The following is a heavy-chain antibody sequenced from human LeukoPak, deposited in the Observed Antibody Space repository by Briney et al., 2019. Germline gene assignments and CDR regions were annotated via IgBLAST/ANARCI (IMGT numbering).Heavy chain of an antibody. Sequence: GGSLRLSCAASGLSLSRYWMYWARQAPGKGLVWVSRIKSDDSVTDYADSVKGRFTISRDNSKNTLYLQMNSLRAEDTAVYYCVVGALPPVYWGQGNLVTVSS. D-gene: IGHD1-26*01. J-gene: IGHJ4*02. CDR3: VVGALPPVY. V-gene: IGHV3-74*01. CDR1: GLSLSRYW. CDR2: IKSDDSVT.